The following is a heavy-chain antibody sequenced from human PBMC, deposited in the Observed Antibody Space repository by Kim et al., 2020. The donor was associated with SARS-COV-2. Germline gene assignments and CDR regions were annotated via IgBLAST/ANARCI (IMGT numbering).Heavy chain of an antibody. Sequence: GGSLRLSCAASGFTFSSYAMSWVRQAPGKGLEWVSAISVSGGSTYYADSVKGRFTISRDNSKNTLYLQMNSLRAEDTAVYYCAKDLGGFGELSFDYWGQGTLVTVSS. CDR3: AKDLGGFGELSFDY. D-gene: IGHD3-10*01. J-gene: IGHJ4*02. CDR2: ISVSGGST. V-gene: IGHV3-23*01. CDR1: GFTFSSYA.